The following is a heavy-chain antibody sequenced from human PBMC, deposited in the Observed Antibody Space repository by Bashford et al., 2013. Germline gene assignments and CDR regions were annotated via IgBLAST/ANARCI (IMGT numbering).Heavy chain of an antibody. CDR2: IYTSGST. V-gene: IGHV4-4*07. J-gene: IGHJ4*02. Sequence: ETLSLTCIVSGDSISSYYWSWIRQPAGKGLEWIGRIYTSGSTNYNPSLKSRVTMSVDTSKNQFSLKLSSVTAADTAVYYCARDGYDYVWGSYRNTDYFDYWGQGTLVTVSS. D-gene: IGHD3-16*02. CDR1: GDSISSYY. CDR3: ARDGYDYVWGSYRNTDYFDY.